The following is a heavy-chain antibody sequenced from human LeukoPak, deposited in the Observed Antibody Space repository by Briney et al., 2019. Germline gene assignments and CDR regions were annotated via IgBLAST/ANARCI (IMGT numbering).Heavy chain of an antibody. Sequence: PGGSLRLSCAASGFTFSSYAMHWVRQAPGKGLEWVAVISYDGSNKYYADSVKGRFTISRDNSKNTLYLQMNSLRAEDTAVYYCARGDIVVDAPFDYWGQGTLVTVSS. V-gene: IGHV3-30-3*01. CDR2: ISYDGSNK. CDR3: ARGDIVVDAPFDY. D-gene: IGHD2-15*01. J-gene: IGHJ4*02. CDR1: GFTFSSYA.